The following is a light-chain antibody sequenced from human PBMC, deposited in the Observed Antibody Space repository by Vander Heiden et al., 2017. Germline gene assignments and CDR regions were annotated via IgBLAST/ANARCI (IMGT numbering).Light chain of an antibody. J-gene: IGKJ1*01. CDR1: QSVSIN. V-gene: IGKV3-15*01. CDR2: VAS. CDR3: QHENNWPRT. Sequence: EIVMTQSPATLPVSPGERVTLSCRASQSVSINLAWYQQKPGQAPRLLIYVASTRATGIPARFSGSGSGTEFTLTISSLQSDDSAVYYCQHENNWPRTFGQGTKVEIK.